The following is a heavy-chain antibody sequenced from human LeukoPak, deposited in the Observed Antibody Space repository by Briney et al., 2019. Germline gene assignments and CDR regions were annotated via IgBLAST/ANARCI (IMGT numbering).Heavy chain of an antibody. V-gene: IGHV4-31*03. CDR1: GGSISSGGYY. Sequence: PSQTLSLTCTVSGGSISSGGYYWSWIRQHPGKGLEWIGYIYYSGSTYYNPSLKSRVTISVDTSKNQFSLKLSSVTAADTAVYYCAREIGVVAATGEAFDIWGEGTMVTVSS. J-gene: IGHJ3*02. CDR2: IYYSGST. D-gene: IGHD2-15*01. CDR3: AREIGVVAATGEAFDI.